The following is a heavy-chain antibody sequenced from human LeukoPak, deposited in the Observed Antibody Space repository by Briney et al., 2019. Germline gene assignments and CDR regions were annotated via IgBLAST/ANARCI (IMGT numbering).Heavy chain of an antibody. Sequence: SETLSLTCTVSGGSISSYYWSWIRQSPGKGLECIGYIHYTGSTNYNPSLKSRVTISVETSKNQFSLKLKSVTAADTAVYYCARGGYYGSGNYYNDRGAFDYWGQGTLVTVSS. CDR1: GGSISSYY. V-gene: IGHV4-59*01. CDR2: IHYTGST. D-gene: IGHD3-10*01. CDR3: ARGGYYGSGNYYNDRGAFDY. J-gene: IGHJ4*02.